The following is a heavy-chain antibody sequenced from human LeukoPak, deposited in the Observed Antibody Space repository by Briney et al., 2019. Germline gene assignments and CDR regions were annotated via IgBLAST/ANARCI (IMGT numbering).Heavy chain of an antibody. CDR3: AKDGAVAGPLGGEYYGMDV. Sequence: GGSLRLSCAASGFTFSTNAMSWVRQAPGKGLEWVSVISGSGGSTYYADSVKGRSTISRDNSKNTLYLQMNSLRAEDTAVYYCAKDGAVAGPLGGEYYGMDVWGQGTTVTVSS. D-gene: IGHD6-19*01. CDR1: GFTFSTNA. CDR2: ISGSGGST. J-gene: IGHJ6*02. V-gene: IGHV3-23*01.